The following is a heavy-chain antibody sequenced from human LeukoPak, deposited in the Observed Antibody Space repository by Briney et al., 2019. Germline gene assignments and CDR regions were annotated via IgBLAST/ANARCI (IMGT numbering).Heavy chain of an antibody. Sequence: PGGSLRLSCAASGFTYSSYAMHWVRQAPGKGLEWVAVVTYDGTKKYYADSVRGRFTISRDNPKNTLYLQMSSLRAEDTAVYYCARDLGDYYSFEYWGQGTLVTVSS. CDR3: ARDLGDYYSFEY. J-gene: IGHJ4*02. CDR1: GFTYSSYA. CDR2: VTYDGTKK. D-gene: IGHD4-11*01. V-gene: IGHV3-30-3*01.